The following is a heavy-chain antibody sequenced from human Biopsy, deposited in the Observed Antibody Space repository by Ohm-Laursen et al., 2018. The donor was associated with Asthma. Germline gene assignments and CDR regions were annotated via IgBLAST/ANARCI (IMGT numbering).Heavy chain of an antibody. CDR2: ISYDGSNK. CDR3: ASYEVVTAILPMDV. D-gene: IGHD2-21*02. Sequence: SSLRLSCSASGFTFSSYGMHWVRQAPGKGLEWVAVISYDGSNKYYGDSVKGRFTISRDNSKNTLYLQMDSLRAEDTAVYYCASYEVVTAILPMDVWGQGTTVTVSS. V-gene: IGHV3-30*03. CDR1: GFTFSSYG. J-gene: IGHJ6*02.